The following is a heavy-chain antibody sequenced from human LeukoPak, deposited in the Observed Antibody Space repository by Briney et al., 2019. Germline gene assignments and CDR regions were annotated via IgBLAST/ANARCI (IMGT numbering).Heavy chain of an antibody. CDR3: ASRVFSGSFDY. D-gene: IGHD3-10*01. CDR1: GGSFSGYY. J-gene: IGHJ4*02. Sequence: SETLSLTCAVYGGSFSGYYWSWIRQPPGKGLEWIGSIYYSGSTYYNPSLKSRVTISVDTSKNQFSLKLSSVTAADTAVYYCASRVFSGSFDYWGQGTLVTVSS. V-gene: IGHV4-34*01. CDR2: IYYSGST.